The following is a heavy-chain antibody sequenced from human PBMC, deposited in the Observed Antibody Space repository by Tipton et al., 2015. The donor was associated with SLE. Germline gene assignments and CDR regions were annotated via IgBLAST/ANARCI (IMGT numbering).Heavy chain of an antibody. Sequence: TLSLTYTVSGGSISTYYWSWIRQPPGKGLEWIGYIYYSGTTNSNPSLKSRVNMSIDTSKNHFSLNLSSVTAADTAIYYCARALWVDKDIAGEPIGICFRAFDMWGQGTMVSVSS. V-gene: IGHV4-59*01. CDR3: ARALWVDKDIAGEPIGICFRAFDM. CDR2: IYYSGTT. CDR1: GGSISTYY. D-gene: IGHD1-14*01. J-gene: IGHJ3*02.